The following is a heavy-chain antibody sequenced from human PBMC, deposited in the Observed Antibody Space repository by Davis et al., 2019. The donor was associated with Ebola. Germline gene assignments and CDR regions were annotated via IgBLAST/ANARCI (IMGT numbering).Heavy chain of an antibody. CDR1: GYNFTEYA. D-gene: IGHD5-24*01. CDR2: INTNTGNP. CDR3: ARGRDGYTWAY. Sequence: ASVKVSCKASGYNFTEYAMNWVRQAPGQGLEWMGWINTNTGNPSYAQGFTGRFVFSLDTSVSTAYLQISSLKAEDTAVYYCARGRDGYTWAYWGQGTLVTVSS. J-gene: IGHJ4*02. V-gene: IGHV7-4-1*02.